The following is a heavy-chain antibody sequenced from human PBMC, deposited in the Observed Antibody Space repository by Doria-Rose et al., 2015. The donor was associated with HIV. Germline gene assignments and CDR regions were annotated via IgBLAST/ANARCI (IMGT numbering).Heavy chain of an antibody. CDR2: INHSGST. CDR3: ARGLLRGGWNDVDYYYGMDV. J-gene: IGHJ6*02. D-gene: IGHD1-1*01. CDR1: GGSFNGYY. Sequence: QVQLQQWGAGLVKPSETLSLTCAVFGGSFNGYYWSWIRQPPGMGLEWIGAINHSGSTNYKTFLKSRVTISLDTSKNLFSLKLSSVTAADTAVYYCARGLLRGGWNDVDYYYGMDVWGQGTTVTVSS. V-gene: IGHV4-34*01.